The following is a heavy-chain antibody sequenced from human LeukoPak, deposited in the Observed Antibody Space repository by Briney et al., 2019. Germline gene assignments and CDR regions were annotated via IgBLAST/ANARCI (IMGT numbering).Heavy chain of an antibody. CDR3: ARVGGDSGEQDY. CDR1: GGSISSYY. CDR2: IYYSGST. Sequence: SETLSLTCTVSGGSISSYYWSWIRQPPGKGLEWIGYIYYSGSTNYNPSLKSRVTISVDTFKNQFSLKLSSVTAADTAVYYCARVGGDSGEQDYWGQGTLVTVSS. J-gene: IGHJ4*02. V-gene: IGHV4-59*01. D-gene: IGHD2-15*01.